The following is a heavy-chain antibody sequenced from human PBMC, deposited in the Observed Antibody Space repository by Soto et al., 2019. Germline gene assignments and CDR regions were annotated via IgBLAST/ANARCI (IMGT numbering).Heavy chain of an antibody. V-gene: IGHV4-31*03. J-gene: IGHJ6*02. D-gene: IGHD6-19*01. CDR2: ISYGGST. CDR3: ARVSDIAVAPHGNYYYYYGMDV. Sequence: SETLSLTCTVSGGSINSGGYCWSWIRQHPGKGLDWIGCISYGGSTSYNPSLKSRVTISVDTSKNQFSLKLTSVTAADTAVYYCARVSDIAVAPHGNYYYYYGMDVWGQGTTVTVS. CDR1: GGSINSGGYC.